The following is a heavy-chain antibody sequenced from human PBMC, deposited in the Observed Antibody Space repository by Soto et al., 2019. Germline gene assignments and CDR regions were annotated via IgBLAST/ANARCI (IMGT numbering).Heavy chain of an antibody. CDR3: ASNTCSGGSCSSTPFDY. D-gene: IGHD2-15*01. V-gene: IGHV6-1*01. J-gene: IGHJ4*02. CDR1: GDSVSSNSAA. CDR2: TYYRSKWYN. Sequence: PPHTLSLTCAISGDSVSSNSAAWNWIRQSPSRGLEWLGRTYYRSKWYNDYEVSVKSRITINPDTSKNQFSLQLNSVTPEDTAVYYCASNTCSGGSCSSTPFDYWGQGTLVTVSS.